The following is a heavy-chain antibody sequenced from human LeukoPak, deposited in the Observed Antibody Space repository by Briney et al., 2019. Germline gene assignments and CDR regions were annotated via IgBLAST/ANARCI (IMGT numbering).Heavy chain of an antibody. CDR1: GGTFSSYT. J-gene: IGHJ4*02. CDR2: IIPILGIA. Sequence: SVKVSCKASGGTFSSYTISWVRQAPGQGLEWMGRIIPILGIANYAQKFQGRVTITADKSTSTAYMELSSLGSEDTAVYYCARDGYYYDSSGALDYWGQGTLVTVSS. D-gene: IGHD3-22*01. CDR3: ARDGYYYDSSGALDY. V-gene: IGHV1-69*04.